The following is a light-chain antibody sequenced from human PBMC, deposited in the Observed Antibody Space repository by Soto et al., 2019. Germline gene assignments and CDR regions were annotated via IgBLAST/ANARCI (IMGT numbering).Light chain of an antibody. CDR2: SNN. CDR3: AAWDDSLNGPGV. V-gene: IGLV1-44*01. Sequence: QSVLTQPPSASGTPGQRVTIPCSGSSSNIGSNTVNWYQQLPGTAPKLLIYSNNQRPSGVPDRFSGSKSGTSASLAISGLQSEDEAGYYCAAWDDSLNGPGVFGGGTKVTVL. J-gene: IGLJ3*02. CDR1: SSNIGSNT.